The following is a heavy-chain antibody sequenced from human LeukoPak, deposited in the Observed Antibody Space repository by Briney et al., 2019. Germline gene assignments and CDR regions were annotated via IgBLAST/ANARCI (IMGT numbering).Heavy chain of an antibody. J-gene: IGHJ4*02. D-gene: IGHD3-3*01. CDR2: MNPNSGNT. Sequence: GASVKVSCKASGYTFTSYDINWVRQAPGPGLELVGWMNPNSGNTGYAQKFQGRVTITRNTSISTAYMELSRLRSEDTAVYYCARGPTYYDFWSGYPFDYWGQGTLVTVSS. V-gene: IGHV1-8*03. CDR3: ARGPTYYDFWSGYPFDY. CDR1: GYTFTSYD.